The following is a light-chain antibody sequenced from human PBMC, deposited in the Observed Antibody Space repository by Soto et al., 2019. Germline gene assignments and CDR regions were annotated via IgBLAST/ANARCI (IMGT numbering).Light chain of an antibody. J-gene: IGKJ3*01. Sequence: DIQMTQSPSSLSASVGDRVTITCQASQDISNYLNWYQQKPGKAPKLLIYDASNLETGVPSRFSGSGSGTDFTFTISSLQTEDIATYYCQQYDNLPSTSGPGTKVDI. CDR1: QDISNY. V-gene: IGKV1-33*01. CDR3: QQYDNLPST. CDR2: DAS.